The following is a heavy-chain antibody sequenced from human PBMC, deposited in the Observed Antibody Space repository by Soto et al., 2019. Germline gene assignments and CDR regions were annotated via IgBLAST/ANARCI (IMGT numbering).Heavy chain of an antibody. CDR3: ARATGVGATWYHYYGMDV. CDR1: GDSISSGDYY. CDR2: IYYSGST. D-gene: IGHD1-26*01. Sequence: PSETLSLTCTVSGDSISSGDYYWSWIRQPPGKGLEWIGYIYYSGSTNYNPSLKSRVTISVDTSKNQFSLKLSSVTAADTAVYYCARATGVGATWYHYYGMDVWGQGTTVTVSS. V-gene: IGHV4-61*08. J-gene: IGHJ6*02.